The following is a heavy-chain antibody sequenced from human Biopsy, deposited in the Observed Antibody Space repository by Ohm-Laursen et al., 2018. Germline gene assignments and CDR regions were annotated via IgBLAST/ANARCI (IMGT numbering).Heavy chain of an antibody. CDR2: IRNT. CDR1: GDSISSSTYY. V-gene: IGHV4-39*01. Sequence: PSDTLSLTCSDSGDSISSSTYYWGWIRQPPGKGLEWIGTIRNTYFRTSLKGRVTMSVDTSKNQFSLKLSSVTAADAGVYHCAQTRNDYGGFYFDYWGRGTLVTVSS. D-gene: IGHD4/OR15-4a*01. CDR3: AQTRNDYGGFYFDY. J-gene: IGHJ4*02.